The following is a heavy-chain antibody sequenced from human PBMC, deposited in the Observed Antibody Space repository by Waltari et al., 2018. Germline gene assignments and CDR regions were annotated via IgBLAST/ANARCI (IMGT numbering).Heavy chain of an antibody. CDR3: ARACITMVRGEYYYYGMDV. J-gene: IGHJ6*02. Sequence: VQLQQWGAGLLKPSETLSLTSAVYGGSFSGSYWSWIRHPPGQGLAWIGEINHSGSTNYNPSLKSRVTISVDTSKNQFSRKLSSVTAADTAVYYCARACITMVRGEYYYYGMDVWGQGTTVTVSS. V-gene: IGHV4-34*01. CDR1: GGSFSGSY. D-gene: IGHD3-10*01. CDR2: INHSGST.